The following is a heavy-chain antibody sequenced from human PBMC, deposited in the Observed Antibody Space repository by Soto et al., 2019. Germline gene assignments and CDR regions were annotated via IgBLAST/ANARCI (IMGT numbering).Heavy chain of an antibody. Sequence: SVKASCQDWRDTLTYRYLRCVRQAPEPALEWRGWITPFSGDVHYAQKFQERVTITRDRSINTAYRRMSSLRSEDTAMYFCASGGAGSGPFTWELPDHWGQGTLVTVSS. V-gene: IGHV1-45*02. D-gene: IGHD1-26*01. CDR2: ITPFSGDV. CDR3: ASGGAGSGPFTWELPDH. CDR1: RDTLTYRY. J-gene: IGHJ4*02.